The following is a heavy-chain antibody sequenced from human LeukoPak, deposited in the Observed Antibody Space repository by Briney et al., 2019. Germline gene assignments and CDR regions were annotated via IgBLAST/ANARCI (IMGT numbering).Heavy chain of an antibody. CDR2: ISAYNGNT. CDR3: ARDSPIAVAGEPFDY. J-gene: IGHJ4*02. V-gene: IGHV1-18*01. D-gene: IGHD6-19*01. CDR1: GYTFTSYG. Sequence: ASVKLSCNASGYTFTSYGISWVRQAPGQGLEWMGWISAYNGNTNYAQKLQGRVTMTTDTSTSTAYMELRSLRSDDTAVYYCARDSPIAVAGEPFDYWGQGTLVTVSS.